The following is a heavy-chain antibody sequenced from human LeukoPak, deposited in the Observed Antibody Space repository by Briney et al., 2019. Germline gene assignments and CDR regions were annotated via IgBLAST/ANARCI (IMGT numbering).Heavy chain of an antibody. J-gene: IGHJ3*02. V-gene: IGHV1-8*01. CDR1: GYTFTSYD. CDR2: MNPNSGNT. Sequence: GASVKVSCKASGYTFTSYDINWVRQATGQGLEWMGWMNPNSGNTGYAQKFQGRVTMTRNTSISTVYMELSSLRSEDTAVYYCARARYYDSSGYIDAFDIWGQGTMVTVSS. D-gene: IGHD3-22*01. CDR3: ARARYYDSSGYIDAFDI.